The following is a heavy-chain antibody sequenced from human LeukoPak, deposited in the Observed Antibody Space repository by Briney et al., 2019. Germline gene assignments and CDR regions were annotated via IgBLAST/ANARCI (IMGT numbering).Heavy chain of an antibody. CDR2: ISAYNGNT. CDR3: ARDGLAYCGGDCYSPFDY. J-gene: IGHJ4*02. V-gene: IGHV1-18*01. D-gene: IGHD2-21*02. CDR1: VYTFTSNG. Sequence: ASVTVSLKSSVYTFTSNGINWVRQPPRQGLEWMGWISAYNGNTNYAQKLQDRVTITTDTSTSTAYMELRSLRSDDTAVYYCARDGLAYCGGDCYSPFDYWGQGTLVTVSS.